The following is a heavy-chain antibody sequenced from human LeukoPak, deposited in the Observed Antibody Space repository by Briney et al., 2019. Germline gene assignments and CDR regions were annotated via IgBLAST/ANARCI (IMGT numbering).Heavy chain of an antibody. D-gene: IGHD5-18*01. V-gene: IGHV1-69*02. J-gene: IGHJ4*02. CDR1: GGTFSSYT. CDR3: ARARDSYGHHEFDY. CDR2: IIPILGIA. Sequence: SVKVSCKASGGTFSSYTISWVRQAPGQRLEWMGRIIPILGIANYAQKFQGRVTITADKSTSTAYMELSSLRSEDTAVYYCARARDSYGHHEFDYWGQGTLVTVSS.